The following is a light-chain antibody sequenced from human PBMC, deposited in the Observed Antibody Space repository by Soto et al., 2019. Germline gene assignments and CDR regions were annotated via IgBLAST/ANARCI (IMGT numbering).Light chain of an antibody. CDR1: QSVSSNY. Sequence: EIVLTQSPGTLSLSPGERATLSCRASQSVSSNYLAWYQHKPGQPPRLLIYGASSRATGIPDRFSGSGSGTDFTLTVSRLEPEDFAVYYCQHRTTPFTFGGGTKVQIK. V-gene: IGKV3-20*01. CDR3: QHRTTPFT. CDR2: GAS. J-gene: IGKJ4*01.